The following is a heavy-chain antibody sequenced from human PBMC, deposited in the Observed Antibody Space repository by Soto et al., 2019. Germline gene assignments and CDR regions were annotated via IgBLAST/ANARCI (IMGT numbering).Heavy chain of an antibody. Sequence: PSETLSLTCTVSGGSISSYYWSWIRQPPGKGLEWIGYIYYSGSTNYNPSLKSRVTISVDTSKNQFSLKLSSVTAADTAVYYCARETAAGYYYYMDVWGKGTTVTVSS. CDR3: ARETAAGYYYYMDV. J-gene: IGHJ6*03. CDR2: IYYSGST. D-gene: IGHD6-13*01. V-gene: IGHV4-59*01. CDR1: GGSISSYY.